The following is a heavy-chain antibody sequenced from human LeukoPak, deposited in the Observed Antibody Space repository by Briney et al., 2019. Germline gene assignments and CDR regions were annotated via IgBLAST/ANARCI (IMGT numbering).Heavy chain of an antibody. CDR3: AKVRSSGCLDCYFDY. J-gene: IGHJ4*02. V-gene: IGHV3-30*18. CDR2: FSYDGSNK. D-gene: IGHD6-19*01. CDR1: GFTFSSYG. Sequence: GGSLRLSCAASGFTFSSYGMHWVRQAPGKGLEWVAVFSYDGSNKYYADSVKGRFTISRDNSKNTLYPQMNSLRAEDTAVYYCAKVRSSGCLDCYFDYWGQGTLVTVSS.